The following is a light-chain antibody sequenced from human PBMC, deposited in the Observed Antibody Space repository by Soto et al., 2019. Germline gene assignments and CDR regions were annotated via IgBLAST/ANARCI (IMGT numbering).Light chain of an antibody. Sequence: EIVLTKSPGTLSLSPGERATLSCRASQSVSSSYLAWYQQKPGQAPRLLIYGASSRATGIPDRFSGSGSGTDFTLTISRLEPEDFAVYYCQQYSSSPWTFGQGTKVDIK. CDR1: QSVSSSY. V-gene: IGKV3-20*01. CDR3: QQYSSSPWT. J-gene: IGKJ1*01. CDR2: GAS.